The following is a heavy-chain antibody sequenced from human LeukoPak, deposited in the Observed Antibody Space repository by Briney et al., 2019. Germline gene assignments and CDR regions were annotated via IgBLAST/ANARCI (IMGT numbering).Heavy chain of an antibody. CDR1: GFTFSRFW. V-gene: IGHV3-7*05. J-gene: IGHJ3*02. CDR3: ARDVEGGTFDI. CDR2: IDQSGGRN. D-gene: IGHD3-16*01. Sequence: PGGSLRLSCAASGFTFSRFWMNWVPQAPGRGLEWVANIDQSGGRNNYVDSVKGRFTISRDNAKNSLFLEMSSLRADDTAVYFCARDVEGGTFDIWGQGTTVTVSS.